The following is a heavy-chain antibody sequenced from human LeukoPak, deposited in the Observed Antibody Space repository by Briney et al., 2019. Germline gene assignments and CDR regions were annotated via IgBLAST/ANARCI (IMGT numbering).Heavy chain of an antibody. CDR1: GGSFSGYY. CDR3: ARVLSIVVVPGAAFWFDP. Sequence: SETLSLTCAVYGGSFSGYYWSWIREPPGKGLVWIGDVNHSGSTNYNPSLKSRVTISVDTSNNQFSLKLSSVTAADTAVYHCARVLSIVVVPGAAFWFDPWGQGTLVTVSS. V-gene: IGHV4-34*01. CDR2: VNHSGST. D-gene: IGHD2-2*01. J-gene: IGHJ5*02.